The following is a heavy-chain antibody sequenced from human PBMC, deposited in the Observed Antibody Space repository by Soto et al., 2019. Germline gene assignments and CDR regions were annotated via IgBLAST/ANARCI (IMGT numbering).Heavy chain of an antibody. CDR3: ATGGFFTGIDY. V-gene: IGHV3-23*01. Sequence: GGSLRLSCAASGFTFSSYAMSWVRQAPGKGLEWVSAISGSGGSTYYADSVKGRFTISRDNSKNTLYLQMNSLRAEDTAVYYSATGGFFTGIDYWGQGTLVTVSS. CDR2: ISGSGGST. J-gene: IGHJ4*02. CDR1: GFTFSSYA. D-gene: IGHD3-10*01.